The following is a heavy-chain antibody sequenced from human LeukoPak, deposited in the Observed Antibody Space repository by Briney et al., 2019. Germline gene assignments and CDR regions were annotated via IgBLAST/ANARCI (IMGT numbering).Heavy chain of an antibody. V-gene: IGHV3-64*01. CDR3: ARDGVGATSDAFDI. CDR2: ISSNGGST. D-gene: IGHD1-26*01. Sequence: HPGGSLRLSCAASGFTFSSYAMHWVRQAPGKGLEYVSAISSNGGSTYYANSVKGRFTISRDNSKNTLYLQMGSLRAEDMAVYYCARDGVGATSDAFDIWGQGTMVTVSS. CDR1: GFTFSSYA. J-gene: IGHJ3*02.